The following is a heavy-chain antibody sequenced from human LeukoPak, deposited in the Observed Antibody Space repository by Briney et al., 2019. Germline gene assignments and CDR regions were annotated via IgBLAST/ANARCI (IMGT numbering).Heavy chain of an antibody. CDR2: TRNKANSYTT. D-gene: IGHD2-21*02. CDR1: GFTFSDHY. Sequence: PGGSLRLSCAASGFTFSDHYMDWVRQAPGKGLEWVGRTRNKANSYTTEYAASVKGRFTISRDDSKNSLYLQMNSLKTEDTAVYYCARSSDCGGDCYAWSDAFDIWGQGTMVTVSS. J-gene: IGHJ3*02. V-gene: IGHV3-72*01. CDR3: ARSSDCGGDCYAWSDAFDI.